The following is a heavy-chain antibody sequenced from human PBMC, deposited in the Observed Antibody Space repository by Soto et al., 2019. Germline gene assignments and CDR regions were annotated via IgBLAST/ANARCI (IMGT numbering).Heavy chain of an antibody. J-gene: IGHJ4*02. V-gene: IGHV4-34*01. Sequence: SETLSLTCAVYGGSFSGYYWSWIRQPPGKGLEWIGEINHSGSTNYNPSLKSRVTISVDTSKNQFSLKLSSVTAADTAVYYCAQGFGNYWAFDYWGQGTLVTVSS. D-gene: IGHD1-26*01. CDR3: AQGFGNYWAFDY. CDR2: INHSGST. CDR1: GGSFSGYY.